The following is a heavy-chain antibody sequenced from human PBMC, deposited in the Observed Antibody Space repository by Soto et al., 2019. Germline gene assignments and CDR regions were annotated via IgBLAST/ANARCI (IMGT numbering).Heavy chain of an antibody. CDR1: GGTFSRYS. CDR2: IIPIFGIA. J-gene: IGHJ6*02. D-gene: IGHD2-2*01. V-gene: IGHV1-69*08. Sequence: QVQLVQSGAEVKKPGSSVKVSCKASGGTFSRYSITWVRQAPGHGLEWIGRIIPIFGIASYAQKFQGRVTITADESTSTAYMELSSRRSDDTAVYYCAREDRDRETGLVPAAIDGIDVWGQGTTVTVSS. CDR3: AREDRDRETGLVPAAIDGIDV.